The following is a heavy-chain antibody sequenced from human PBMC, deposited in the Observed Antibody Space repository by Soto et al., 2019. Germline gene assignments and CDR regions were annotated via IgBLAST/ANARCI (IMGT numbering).Heavy chain of an antibody. CDR3: ARGRAYDFWSGQYYMDV. CDR1: GYTFTSYD. V-gene: IGHV1-8*01. CDR2: MNPNSGNT. Sequence: GASAKVSCKASGYTFTSYDINWVRQATGQGLEWMGWMNPNSGNTGYAQKFQGRVTMTRNTSISTAYMELSSLRSEDTAVYYCARGRAYDFWSGQYYMDVWGKGTTVTVSS. D-gene: IGHD3-3*01. J-gene: IGHJ6*03.